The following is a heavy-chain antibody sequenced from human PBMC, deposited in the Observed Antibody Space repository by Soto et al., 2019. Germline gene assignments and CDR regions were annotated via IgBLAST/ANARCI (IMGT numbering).Heavy chain of an antibody. CDR3: ARAWSDYYYGMDV. V-gene: IGHV3-66*01. D-gene: IGHD2-8*02. J-gene: IGHJ6*02. Sequence: PGGSLRLSCAAAGFTVSTNCMSWVRQPPGKGLEWVSVICSGDSTYYADSVKGRFTISRDNSKNTLYLQMNSLRAEDMAVYYCARAWSDYYYGMDVWGQGTTVTVSS. CDR2: ICSGDST. CDR1: GFTVSTNC.